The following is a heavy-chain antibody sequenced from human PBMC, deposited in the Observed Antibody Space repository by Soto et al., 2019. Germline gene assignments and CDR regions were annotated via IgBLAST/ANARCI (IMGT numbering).Heavy chain of an antibody. CDR2: INPNSGGT. Sequence: ASVKVSCKASGYTFTGYYMHWVRQAPGQGLEWMGWINPNSGGTNYAQKFQGWVTMTRDTSISTAYMELSRLRSDDTAVYYCARGVGYCSSTSCYAPPLPHYYYLDVWGKRTKVTVSS. V-gene: IGHV1-2*04. CDR1: GYTFTGYY. J-gene: IGHJ6*03. CDR3: ARGVGYCSSTSCYAPPLPHYYYLDV. D-gene: IGHD2-2*01.